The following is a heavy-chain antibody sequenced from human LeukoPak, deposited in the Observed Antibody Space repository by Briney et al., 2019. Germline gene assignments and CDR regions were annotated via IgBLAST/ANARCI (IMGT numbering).Heavy chain of an antibody. CDR1: GFTFSSYA. J-gene: IGHJ4*02. Sequence: GGSLRLSCAASGFTFSSYAMSWVRQAPGKGLEWVSAISGSGGSTYYADSVKDRFTISRDNSKNTLYLQMNSLRAEDTAVYYCAKATDSTINSGYAWGFDYWGQGTLVTVSS. CDR2: ISGSGGST. CDR3: AKATDSTINSGYAWGFDY. D-gene: IGHD5-12*01. V-gene: IGHV3-23*01.